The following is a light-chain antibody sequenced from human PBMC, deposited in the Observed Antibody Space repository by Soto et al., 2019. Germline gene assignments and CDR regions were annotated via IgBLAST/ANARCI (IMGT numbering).Light chain of an antibody. J-gene: IGKJ1*01. V-gene: IGKV1-5*03. CDR1: QNIRNW. CDR3: QHYNVYPWT. CDR2: EAS. Sequence: DIQMTQSPSTLSASVGDSVTITCRASQNIRNWLAWYQQKPGKAPKLLIYEASSLQSGVPSRFSGSGSGTEFTLSISSLQPDDFATYYCQHYNVYPWTFGQGTKVDIK.